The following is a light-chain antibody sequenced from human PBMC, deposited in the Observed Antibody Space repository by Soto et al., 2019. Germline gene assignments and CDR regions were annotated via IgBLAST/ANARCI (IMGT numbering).Light chain of an antibody. J-gene: IGLJ1*01. CDR3: SSYTTSSLYV. Sequence: QSVLTQPPSASGSPGQSVTISCTGTSSDVGGYNYVSWYQQHPGKAPKLMIYEVSKRPSGVPDRFSGSKSGNTASLTVSGLQAEDEADYYCSSYTTSSLYVFGTGTKVTVL. V-gene: IGLV2-8*01. CDR2: EVS. CDR1: SSDVGGYNY.